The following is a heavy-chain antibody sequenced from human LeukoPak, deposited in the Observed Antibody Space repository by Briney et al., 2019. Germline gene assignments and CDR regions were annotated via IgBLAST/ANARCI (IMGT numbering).Heavy chain of an antibody. J-gene: IGHJ5*02. Sequence: AETLSLTCAVYGGSFSGYYWSWIRQPPGKGLEWIGEINHSGSTNYNQSLKSRVTISVDTSRNQFSLKLSSVAAADTAVYYCARGSKMLGYNWFDPWGQGTLVTVSS. CDR3: ARGSKMLGYNWFDP. V-gene: IGHV4-34*01. CDR1: GGSFSGYY. CDR2: INHSGST. D-gene: IGHD1-26*01.